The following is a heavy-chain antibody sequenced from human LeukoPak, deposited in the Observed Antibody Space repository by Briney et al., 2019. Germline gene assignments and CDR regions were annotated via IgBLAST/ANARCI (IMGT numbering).Heavy chain of an antibody. J-gene: IGHJ3*02. CDR1: GGSFSGYY. CDR3: ARGSLVYHSRLTPTPINAFDI. D-gene: IGHD2-8*01. V-gene: IGHV4-34*01. Sequence: SETLSLTCAVYGGSFSGYYWSWIRQPPGKGLEWIGEINHSGSTNYNPSLKSRVTISVDTSKNQFSLKLSSVTAADTAVYYCARGSLVYHSRLTPTPINAFDIWGQGTMVTVSS. CDR2: INHSGST.